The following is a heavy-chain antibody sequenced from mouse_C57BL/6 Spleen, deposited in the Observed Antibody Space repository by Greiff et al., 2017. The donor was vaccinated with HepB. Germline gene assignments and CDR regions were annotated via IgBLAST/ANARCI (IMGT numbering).Heavy chain of an antibody. Sequence: EVQLQQFGPELVKPGASVKISCKASGYTFTDYYMNWVKQSHGKSLEWIGDINPNNGGTSYNQKFKGKATLTVDKSSSTAYMELRSLTSEDSAVYYCAIRDYWGQGTTHTVSS. V-gene: IGHV1-26*01. CDR2: INPNNGGT. J-gene: IGHJ2*01. CDR3: AIRDY. CDR1: GYTFTDYY.